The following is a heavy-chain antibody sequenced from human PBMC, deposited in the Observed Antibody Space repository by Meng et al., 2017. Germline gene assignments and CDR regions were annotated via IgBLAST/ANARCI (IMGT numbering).Heavy chain of an antibody. CDR1: GGSISSGGYY. V-gene: IGHV4-31*01. J-gene: IGHJ4*02. CDR3: ARVTSSYYFDY. D-gene: IGHD2/OR15-2a*01. CDR2: IYYSGST. Sequence: QVQLQEPGPGLLKPSQTLSLTCTVAGGSISSGGYYWSWIRQHPGKGLEWIGYIYYSGSTYYNPSLKGLVTISVDTSKNQFSLKLSSGTAADTAVYYCARVTSSYYFDYWGQGTLVTVSS.